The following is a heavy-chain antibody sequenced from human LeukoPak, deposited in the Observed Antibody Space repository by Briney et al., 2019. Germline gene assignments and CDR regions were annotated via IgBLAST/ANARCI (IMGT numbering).Heavy chain of an antibody. CDR3: AILRLSTGLWWFFDL. D-gene: IGHD2-8*02. J-gene: IGHJ2*01. Sequence: GASVKVSCKASGYTFNAYYLHWVRQAPGQGLEWMVWINPNSGDTKYAQKFQGRVTMTGDTSISTAYMELSRLRFDDTAVYYCAILRLSTGLWWFFDLWGRGTLVTVSS. CDR1: GYTFNAYY. CDR2: INPNSGDT. V-gene: IGHV1-2*02.